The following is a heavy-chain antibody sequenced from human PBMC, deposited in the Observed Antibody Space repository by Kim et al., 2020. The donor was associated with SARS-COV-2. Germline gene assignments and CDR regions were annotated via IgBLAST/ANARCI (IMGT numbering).Heavy chain of an antibody. V-gene: IGHV4-59*01. J-gene: IGHJ2*01. CDR1: GGSISSYY. CDR2: IYYSGST. D-gene: IGHD5-12*01. Sequence: SETLSLTCTVSGGSISSYYWSWIRQPPGKGLEWIGYIYYSGSTNYKPSLKSRVTISVDTSKNQFSLKLTSVTAADTAVYFCARGSSRYSGYEDWYFDLWGRGTLVSVSS. CDR3: ARGSSRYSGYEDWYFDL.